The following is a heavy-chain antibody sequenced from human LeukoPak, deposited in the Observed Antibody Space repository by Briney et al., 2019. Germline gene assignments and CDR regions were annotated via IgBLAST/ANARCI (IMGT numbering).Heavy chain of an antibody. CDR2: IKSKTDGGTT. V-gene: IGHV3-15*01. D-gene: IGHD3-3*01. CDR3: RAYYDFWSGYYSSDWFDP. J-gene: IGHJ5*02. CDR1: GFTFSNAW. Sequence: PGGSLRLSCAASGFTFSNAWMSWVRQAPGKGLEWVGRIKSKTDGGTTDYAAPVKGRFTISRDDSKNTLYLQMNSLKTEDTAVYYCRAYYDFWSGYYSSDWFDPWGQGTLVTVSS.